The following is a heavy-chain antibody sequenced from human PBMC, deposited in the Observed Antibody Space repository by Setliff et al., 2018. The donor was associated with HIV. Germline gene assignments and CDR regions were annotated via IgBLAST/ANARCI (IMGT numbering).Heavy chain of an antibody. CDR2: IHYTGIS. CDR3: ATDPTSYCTGGNCHSGRFAS. CDR1: GGSISNSRYY. V-gene: IGHV4-39*07. D-gene: IGHD2-15*01. J-gene: IGHJ4*02. Sequence: SETLSLTCTVSGGSISNSRYYWSWIRQPPGKGLEWIGNIHYTGISDINPSLKRRATISLDRPKIQFSLKLSSVTAADTAIYYCATDPTSYCTGGNCHSGRFASWGQGTLVTVSS.